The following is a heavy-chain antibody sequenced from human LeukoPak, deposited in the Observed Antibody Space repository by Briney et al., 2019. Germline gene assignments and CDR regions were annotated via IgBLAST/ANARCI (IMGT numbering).Heavy chain of an antibody. CDR2: VFYSGTT. CDR3: AKLTRRGSGSGSYYSY. Sequence: PSETLSLTCTVSGGSINSSTYFWGWIRQPPGKGLEWTASVFYSGTTYYDPSLKSRCTISVETSKSQFSLKLSSVTAADTAVYFCAKLTRRGSGSGSYYSYWGQGTLVTVSS. D-gene: IGHD3-10*01. J-gene: IGHJ4*02. CDR1: GGSINSSTYF. V-gene: IGHV4-39*01.